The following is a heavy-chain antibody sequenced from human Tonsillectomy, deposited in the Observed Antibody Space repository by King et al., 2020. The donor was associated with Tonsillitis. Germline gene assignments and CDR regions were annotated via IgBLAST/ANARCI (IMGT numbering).Heavy chain of an antibody. CDR3: SRGGQQLVHPFDY. D-gene: IGHD6-13*01. CDR2: ISYDGSNK. CDR1: GFTFSSYG. J-gene: IGHJ4*02. V-gene: IGHV3-30*03. Sequence: VQLVESGGGVVQPGRSLRLSCAASGFTFSSYGMHWVRQAPGKGLEWVAVISYDGSNKYYADSVKGRFTISRDNSKKTLYLQMNSLRAEDTAVYYCSRGGQQLVHPFDYWGQGTLLTVSS.